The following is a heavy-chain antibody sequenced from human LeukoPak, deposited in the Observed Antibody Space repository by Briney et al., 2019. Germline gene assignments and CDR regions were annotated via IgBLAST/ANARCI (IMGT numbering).Heavy chain of an antibody. CDR1: GFTFDDYA. CDR2: ISKDGGRT. D-gene: IGHD4-17*01. J-gene: IGHJ4*02. CDR3: AKSRATVTPSLKY. Sequence: GGSLRLSCAASGFTFDDYAMHWVRQAPGKGLEWVSLISKDGGRTYYADSLKGRFTISRDNSKNSLYLQMNSLRTQDTALYYCAKSRATVTPSLKYWGQGTLVTVSS. V-gene: IGHV3-43*02.